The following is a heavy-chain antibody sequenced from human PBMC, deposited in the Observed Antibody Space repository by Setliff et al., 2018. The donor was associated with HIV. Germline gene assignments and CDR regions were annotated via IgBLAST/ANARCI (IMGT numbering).Heavy chain of an antibody. CDR1: GASISSSPYY. CDR3: ATLNFPLNWFDP. CDR2: ISYSGST. Sequence: LSLTCSVSGASISSSPYYWAWIRQPPGKGLEWIATISYSGSTHYNLALMSRVTISMDTSRNQFSVKLSSVTAADTAIYYCATLNFPLNWFDPWG. V-gene: IGHV4-39*01. J-gene: IGHJ5*02.